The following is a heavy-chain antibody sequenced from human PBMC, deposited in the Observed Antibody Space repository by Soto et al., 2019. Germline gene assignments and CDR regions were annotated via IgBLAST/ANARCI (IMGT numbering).Heavy chain of an antibody. V-gene: IGHV3-30-3*01. J-gene: IGHJ4*02. CDR3: AREFVVRGAPSRGFDY. D-gene: IGHD3-10*01. CDR1: GFTFSSYA. Sequence: GGSLRLSCAASGFTFSSYAMHWVRQAPGKGLEWVAVISYDRSNKYYADSVKGRFTISRDNSKNTLYLQMNSLRAEDTAVYYCAREFVVRGAPSRGFDYWGQGTLVTVSS. CDR2: ISYDRSNK.